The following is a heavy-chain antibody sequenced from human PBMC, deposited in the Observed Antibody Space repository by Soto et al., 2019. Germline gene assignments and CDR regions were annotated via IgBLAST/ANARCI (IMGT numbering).Heavy chain of an antibody. J-gene: IGHJ4*02. D-gene: IGHD3-3*01. CDR3: AKDRKRRIMIVGVVITVFDY. CDR2: ISGSGGSK. V-gene: IGHV3-23*01. Sequence: EVQLLESGGGLVQPGGSLRLSCAASGFTFTSYAMSWVRQAPGKGLEWVSAISGSGGSKYYADSVKGRFTISRDNPKNTLYLQMNSLRAEDTAVYYCAKDRKRRIMIVGVVITVFDYWGQGTLVTVSS. CDR1: GFTFTSYA.